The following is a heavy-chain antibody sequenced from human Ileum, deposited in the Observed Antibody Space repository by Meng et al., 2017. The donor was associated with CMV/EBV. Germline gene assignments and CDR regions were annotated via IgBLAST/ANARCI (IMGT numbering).Heavy chain of an antibody. D-gene: IGHD2-15*01. CDR1: GYTFTDYY. V-gene: IGHV1-2*02. J-gene: IGHJ4*02. CDR3: ARNFGSLDY. Sequence: QVQLLQSGAEVKKPGASVKVSCKASGYTFTDYYMHWVRQAPGQGLEWMGWINPNSGGTNYAQKFQGTVTMTRDTSISTAYMELSSLTFDDTAVYYCARNFGSLDYWGQGNLVTV. CDR2: INPNSGGT.